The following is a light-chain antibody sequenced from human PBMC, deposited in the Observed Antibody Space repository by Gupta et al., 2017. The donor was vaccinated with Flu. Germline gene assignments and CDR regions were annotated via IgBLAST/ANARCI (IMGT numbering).Light chain of an antibody. J-gene: IGLJ3*02. V-gene: IGLV2-11*01. CDR1: SSNVDVYNY. Sequence: QSALTPPRSVSGSPGQSVTISCTGTSSNVDVYNYVSWFQQHPGKAPKLMIYDVSQRPSGVPDRFSGSKSGNTASLTISGLQAEDEADYYCCSYAGSYTWVFGGGNKLTVL. CDR3: CSYAGSYTWV. CDR2: DVS.